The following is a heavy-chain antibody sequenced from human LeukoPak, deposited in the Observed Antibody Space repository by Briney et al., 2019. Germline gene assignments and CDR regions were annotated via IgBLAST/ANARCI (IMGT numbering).Heavy chain of an antibody. CDR3: AKDQNYYDSSGYYSDFDY. D-gene: IGHD3-22*01. J-gene: IGHJ4*02. CDR1: GFTFSSYA. CDR2: ISGSGGST. Sequence: GGSLRLSCAASGFTFSSYAMSWVRQAPGKELEWVSAISGSGGSTYYADSVKGRFTISRDNSKNTLYLQMNSLRAEDTAVYYCAKDQNYYDSSGYYSDFDYWGQGTLVTVSS. V-gene: IGHV3-23*01.